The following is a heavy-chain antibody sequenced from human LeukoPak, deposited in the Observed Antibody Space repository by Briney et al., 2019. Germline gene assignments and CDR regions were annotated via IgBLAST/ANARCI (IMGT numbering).Heavy chain of an antibody. V-gene: IGHV3-15*01. J-gene: IGHJ4*02. Sequence: RQAPGKGLKWVGRIKSEADGGTTAYGSPVKGRFTISRDDSKKTLFLQINTLKTDDTAIYYCTISGSQIDYWGQGTLVTVSS. CDR2: IKSEADGGTT. D-gene: IGHD1-26*01. CDR3: TISGSQIDY.